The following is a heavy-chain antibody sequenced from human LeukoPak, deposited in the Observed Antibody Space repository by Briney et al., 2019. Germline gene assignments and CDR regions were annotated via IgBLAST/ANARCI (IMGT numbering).Heavy chain of an antibody. CDR1: GASFSGYY. CDR3: ARGHRHFIQLWFY. Sequence: PSETLSLTCAVYGASFSGYYWSWSRQPPGKGLEWIGEINHSGSTNYNPSLKSRVTISVDTSKNQLSLKLSSVTAADTAVYYCARGHRHFIQLWFYWGQGDLVSVSS. CDR2: INHSGST. J-gene: IGHJ4*02. V-gene: IGHV4-34*01. D-gene: IGHD5-18*01.